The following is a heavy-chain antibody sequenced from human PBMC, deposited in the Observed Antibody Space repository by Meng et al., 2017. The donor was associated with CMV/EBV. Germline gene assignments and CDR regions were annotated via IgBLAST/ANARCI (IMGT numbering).Heavy chain of an antibody. J-gene: IGHJ4*02. CDR1: GDSVSSGSYY. V-gene: IGHV4-61*01. Sequence: GSLRLSCTVSGDSVSSGSYYWSWIRQPPGKGLEWIGYIYYSGSTNYNPSLKSRVTISVDTSKNQFSLKLSSVTAADTAVYYCARVGGHYDFWSGYAQLGYFDYWGQGTLVTVSS. D-gene: IGHD3-3*01. CDR2: IYYSGST. CDR3: ARVGGHYDFWSGYAQLGYFDY.